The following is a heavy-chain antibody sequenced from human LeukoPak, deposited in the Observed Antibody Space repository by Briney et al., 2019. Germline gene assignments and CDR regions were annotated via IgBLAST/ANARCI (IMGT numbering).Heavy chain of an antibody. Sequence: PSETLSLTCTVSGGSMSSYYWSLIRQPAGKGLDWIGRIHTSGTTYYNPSLKSRVTMSVDTSKNQFSLRLTSVTAADTAVYYCARGDYFDGGGRNWFDPWGQGTLVTVSS. CDR3: ARGDYFDGGGRNWFDP. CDR2: IHTSGTT. CDR1: GGSMSSYY. D-gene: IGHD3-16*01. J-gene: IGHJ5*02. V-gene: IGHV4-4*07.